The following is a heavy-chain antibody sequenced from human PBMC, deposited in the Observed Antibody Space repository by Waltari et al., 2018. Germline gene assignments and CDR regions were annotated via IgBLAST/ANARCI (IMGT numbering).Heavy chain of an antibody. CDR2: IYTSGST. D-gene: IGHD5-12*01. V-gene: IGHV4-4*07. J-gene: IGHJ4*02. CDR1: GSSISSYY. CDR3: ARHPIPREMATTD. Sequence: QEQLQESGPGLVKPSETLSLTCTVSGSSISSYYWSWIRQPARKGLEWIGRIYTSGSTNYNPSLKSRGTMAVDTAKNQSSRKLSSVTAADTAVYYWARHPIPREMATTDWGQGTLVTVSS.